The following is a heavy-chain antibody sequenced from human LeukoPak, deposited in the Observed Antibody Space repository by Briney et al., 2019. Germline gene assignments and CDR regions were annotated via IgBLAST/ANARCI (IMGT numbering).Heavy chain of an antibody. D-gene: IGHD6-19*01. CDR1: GDSISPYY. V-gene: IGHV4-59*01. CDR2: AYHSGTT. CDR3: ARGAGLAVAGWYDP. J-gene: IGHJ5*02. Sequence: PSETLSLTCIVSGDSISPYYWSWIRQPPGKGLEWIGYAYHSGTTNYNPSLKSRVTISVDTSKNQFSLKLTSVTAADTAVYYCARGAGLAVAGWYDPWGQGTLVTVSS.